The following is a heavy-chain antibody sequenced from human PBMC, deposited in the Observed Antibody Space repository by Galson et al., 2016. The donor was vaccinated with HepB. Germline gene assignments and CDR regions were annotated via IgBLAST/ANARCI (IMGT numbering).Heavy chain of an antibody. Sequence: SLRLSCAASGFTFSDYYMSWVRQAPGKGLEWLSIISGSGTSIYYADFVKGRFTVTRENTKNLVYLQTNSLRAEDTAVYYCAGDRIPDRYYGLSVWGHGTTVTVSS. V-gene: IGHV3-11*01. CDR3: AGDRIPDRYYGLSV. D-gene: IGHD1-14*01. CDR1: GFTFSDYY. CDR2: ISGSGTSI. J-gene: IGHJ6*02.